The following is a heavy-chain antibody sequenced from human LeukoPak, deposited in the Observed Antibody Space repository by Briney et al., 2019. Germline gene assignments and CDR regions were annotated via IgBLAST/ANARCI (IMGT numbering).Heavy chain of an antibody. CDR3: ARRYSSSSPLDY. D-gene: IGHD6-6*01. CDR1: GGSISSSSYY. Sequence: SETLCLTCTVSGGSISSSSYYWGWIRQPPGKGLEWIGSIYYSGSTYYNPSLKSRVTISVDTSKNQFSLKLSSVTAADTAVYYCARRYSSSSPLDYWGQGTLVTVSS. V-gene: IGHV4-39*01. J-gene: IGHJ4*02. CDR2: IYYSGST.